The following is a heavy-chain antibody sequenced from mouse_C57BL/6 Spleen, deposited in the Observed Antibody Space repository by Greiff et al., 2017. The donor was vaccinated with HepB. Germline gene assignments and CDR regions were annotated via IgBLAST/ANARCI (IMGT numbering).Heavy chain of an antibody. CDR3: TRDRGLITTVVARGDY. CDR1: GFTFSSYA. Sequence: EVMLVESGEGLVKPGGSLKLSCAASGFTFSSYAMSWVRQTPEKRLEWVAYISSGGDYIYYADTVKGRFTISRDNARNTLYLPMSSMKSEDTAMYYCTRDRGLITTVVARGDYWGQGNSVTVSS. CDR2: ISSGGDYI. D-gene: IGHD1-1*01. V-gene: IGHV5-9-1*02. J-gene: IGHJ4*01.